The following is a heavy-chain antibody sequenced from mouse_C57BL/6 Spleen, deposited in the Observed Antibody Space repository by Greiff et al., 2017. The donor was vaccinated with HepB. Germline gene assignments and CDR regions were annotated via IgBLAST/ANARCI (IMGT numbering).Heavy chain of an antibody. V-gene: IGHV1-52*01. CDR1: GYTFTSYW. CDR3: ARGTTVRYFDY. J-gene: IGHJ2*01. D-gene: IGHD1-1*01. Sequence: QVQLQQPGAELVRPGSSVKLSCKASGYTFTSYWMHWVKQRPIQGLEWIGNIDPSDSETHYNQKFKDKATLTVDKSSSTAYMQLSSLTSEDSAVYYCARGTTVRYFDYWGQGTTLTVSS. CDR2: IDPSDSET.